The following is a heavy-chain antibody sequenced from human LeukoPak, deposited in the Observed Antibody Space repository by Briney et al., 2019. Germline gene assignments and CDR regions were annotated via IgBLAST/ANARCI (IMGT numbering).Heavy chain of an antibody. CDR2: ISPNSGGT. CDR1: GYTFTDYY. D-gene: IGHD6-13*01. CDR3: ARDRISAAGILFYYYYAMDV. V-gene: IGHV1-2*02. J-gene: IGHJ6*02. Sequence: ASVKLSCKASGYTFTDYYIHWVRQAPGQGLEWMGWISPNSGGTRYGQKFQGRVTLNRSTSISTAYMELSRLTSDDTAVYYCARDRISAAGILFYYYYAMDVWGQGTTVTVSS.